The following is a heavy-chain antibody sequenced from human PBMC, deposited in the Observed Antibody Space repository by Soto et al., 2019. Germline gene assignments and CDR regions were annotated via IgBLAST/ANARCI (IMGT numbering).Heavy chain of an antibody. CDR2: IKSKTDGGTT. Sequence: PGGSLRLPCAASAFTFSNSWTSWVRQGPGKGLEWVGRIKSKTDGGTTDYAAPVKGRFTMSRDDSTNTLFLQMISLKTEDTAVYYCTTATYDFWTGTYYFDYWGQGALVTVSS. CDR1: AFTFSNSW. V-gene: IGHV3-15*01. J-gene: IGHJ4*01. CDR3: TTATYDFWTGTYYFDY. D-gene: IGHD3-3*01.